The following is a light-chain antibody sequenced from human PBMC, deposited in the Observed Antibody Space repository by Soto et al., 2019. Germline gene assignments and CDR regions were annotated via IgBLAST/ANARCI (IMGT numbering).Light chain of an antibody. CDR1: QSVSTR. CDR3: QQYHNWPVT. CDR2: GAT. J-gene: IGKJ4*01. V-gene: IGKV3-15*01. Sequence: EIVMTQSPATLSVSPGERATLSCRASQSVSTRLAWYQHKPGQSPRLLISGATTGATGIPPRFSASGSGTDFTLTVNSLQSEDIAVYYCQQYHNWPVTFGGGTKVDIK.